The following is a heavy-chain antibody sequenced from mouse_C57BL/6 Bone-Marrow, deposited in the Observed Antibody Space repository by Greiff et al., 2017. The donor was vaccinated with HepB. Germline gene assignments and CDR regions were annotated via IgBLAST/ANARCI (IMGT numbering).Heavy chain of an antibody. J-gene: IGHJ3*01. V-gene: IGHV5-6*02. CDR2: ISSGGSYT. Sequence: DVKLVESGGDLVKPGGSLKLSCAASGFTFSSYGMSWVRQTPDKRLEWVATISSGGSYTYYPDSVKGRFTISRDNAKNTLYLQMSSLKSEDTAMYYCASSTARGFAYWGQGTRVTVSA. D-gene: IGHD3-1*01. CDR3: ASSTARGFAY. CDR1: GFTFSSYG.